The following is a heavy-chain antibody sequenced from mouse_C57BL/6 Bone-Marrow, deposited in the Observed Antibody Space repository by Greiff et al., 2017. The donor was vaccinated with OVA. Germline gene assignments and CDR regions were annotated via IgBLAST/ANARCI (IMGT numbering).Heavy chain of an antibody. D-gene: IGHD1-1*01. J-gene: IGHJ1*03. V-gene: IGHV1-81*01. CDR2: IYPRSGNT. CDR1: GYTFTSYG. Sequence: QVQLKQSGAELARPGASVKLSCKASGYTFTSYGISWVKQRTGQGLEWIGEIYPRSGNTYYNEKFKGKATLTADKSSSTAYMELRSLTSEDSAVYFCARGYYYGSSWYFDVWGTGTTVTVSS. CDR3: ARGYYYGSSWYFDV.